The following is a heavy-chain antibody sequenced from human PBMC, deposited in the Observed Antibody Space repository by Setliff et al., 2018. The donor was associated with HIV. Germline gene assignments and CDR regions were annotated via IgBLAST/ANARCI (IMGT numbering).Heavy chain of an antibody. V-gene: IGHV4-34*01. D-gene: IGHD5-12*01. CDR2: INHSGST. Sequence: SETLSLTCAVYGGSFSGYYWSWIRQPPGKGLEWIGEINHSGSTNYNPSLKSRVTISVDTSKNQFSLELSSVTAADTAVYYCARLRGYPFDPRDWFDPWGQGTLVTVSS. CDR3: ARLRGYPFDPRDWFDP. CDR1: GGSFSGYY. J-gene: IGHJ5*02.